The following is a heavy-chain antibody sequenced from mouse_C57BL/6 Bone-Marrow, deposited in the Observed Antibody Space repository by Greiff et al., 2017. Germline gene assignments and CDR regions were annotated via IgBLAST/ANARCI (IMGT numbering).Heavy chain of an antibody. Sequence: VQLQQPGAELVMPGASVKLSCKASGYTFTSYWMHWVKQRPGQGLEWIGEIDPSDNYTNYNQKFKGKSTLTVDKSSSTAYMQLSSLTSEDSAVYYCATLLRSFAYWGQGTLVTVSA. V-gene: IGHV1-69*01. J-gene: IGHJ3*01. D-gene: IGHD1-1*01. CDR3: ATLLRSFAY. CDR2: IDPSDNYT. CDR1: GYTFTSYW.